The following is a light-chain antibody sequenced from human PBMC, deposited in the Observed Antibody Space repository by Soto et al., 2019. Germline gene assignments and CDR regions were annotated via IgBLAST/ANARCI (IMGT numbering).Light chain of an antibody. V-gene: IGLV2-14*03. Sequence: QPVLTQPASVSGSPGQSITISCTGTSSDVGDYNFVSWYQQHPGKAPKLMIYDVSNRPSGVSNRFSASKSGNTASLTISGLQAEDEADYYCSSYTSSSSLIFGTGTKLTVL. CDR1: SSDVGDYNF. CDR2: DVS. J-gene: IGLJ1*01. CDR3: SSYTSSSSLI.